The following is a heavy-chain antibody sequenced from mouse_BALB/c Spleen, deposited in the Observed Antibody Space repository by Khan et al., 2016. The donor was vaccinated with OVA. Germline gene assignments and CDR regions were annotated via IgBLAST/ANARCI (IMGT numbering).Heavy chain of an antibody. CDR1: GYSITSGYF. Sequence: QLEESGPGLVKPSQSLSLTCSVTGYSITSGYFWNWIRQFPGNKLEWMGYIRYDGDSNYNPPLKNRISITRDTSKNQVFMKLNSVTPEATATDYCARGGSSGPAWFAYWGQGTLVTVSA. D-gene: IGHD3-1*01. CDR3: ARGGSSGPAWFAY. J-gene: IGHJ3*01. CDR2: IRYDGDS. V-gene: IGHV3-6*02.